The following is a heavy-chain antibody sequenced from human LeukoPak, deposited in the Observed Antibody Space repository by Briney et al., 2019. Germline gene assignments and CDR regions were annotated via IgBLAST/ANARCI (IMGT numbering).Heavy chain of an antibody. CDR3: ARVGDNWFDP. D-gene: IGHD3-3*01. CDR1: GFTFSSNN. CDR2: ISSSSTYI. V-gene: IGHV3-21*01. Sequence: AGGSLRLSCAASGFTFSSNNMNWVRQAPGKGLEWVSSISSSSTYIYYADSVKGRFTISRDNAKNSLYLQMNSLRAEDTAVYYCARVGDNWFDPWGQGTLVTVSS. J-gene: IGHJ5*02.